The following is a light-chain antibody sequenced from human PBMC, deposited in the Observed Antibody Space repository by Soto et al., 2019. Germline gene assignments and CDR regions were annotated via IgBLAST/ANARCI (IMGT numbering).Light chain of an antibody. CDR3: QQYASSPRVT. J-gene: IGKJ3*01. CDR1: HSVSSSY. Sequence: EIVMTQSPATLSVSPWERATLSCRPSHSVSSSYLAWYQQKPCQAPRLLIYGASSRATGIPDRFSGSGSGTDFTLTISRLEPEDFAVYYCQQYASSPRVTFGPGTKVDIK. V-gene: IGKV3-20*01. CDR2: GAS.